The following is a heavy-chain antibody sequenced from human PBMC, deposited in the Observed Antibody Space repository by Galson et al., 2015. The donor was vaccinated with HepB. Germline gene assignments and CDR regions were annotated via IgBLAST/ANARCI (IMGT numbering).Heavy chain of an antibody. D-gene: IGHD6-6*01. CDR1: GYTFTHYY. J-gene: IGHJ3*02. V-gene: IGHV1-46*01. CDR3: ARDVFNSIAARRADVGASDI. Sequence: SVKVSCKASGYTFTHYYMHWVRQAPGQGLEWMGVINPSGGYTSHAQKFQGRVTMTRDTSTSTVYMELSSLRSDDTAVYYCARDVFNSIAARRADVGASDIWGQGTMVTVS. CDR2: INPSGGYT.